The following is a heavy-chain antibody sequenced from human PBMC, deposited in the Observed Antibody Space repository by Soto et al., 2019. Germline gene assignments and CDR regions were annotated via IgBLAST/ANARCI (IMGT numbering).Heavy chain of an antibody. Sequence: QVQLVQSGAEVKKPGSSVKVSCKASGGTFSSYAISWVRQAPGQGLEWMGGIIPIFGTANYAQKFQGRVTITADESTSTAYMELSSLRSEDTAAYYCASHTYYDILTGYGNYNYYYGMDVWGQGTTVTVSS. CDR1: GGTFSSYA. CDR3: ASHTYYDILTGYGNYNYYYGMDV. J-gene: IGHJ6*02. CDR2: IIPIFGTA. D-gene: IGHD3-9*01. V-gene: IGHV1-69*12.